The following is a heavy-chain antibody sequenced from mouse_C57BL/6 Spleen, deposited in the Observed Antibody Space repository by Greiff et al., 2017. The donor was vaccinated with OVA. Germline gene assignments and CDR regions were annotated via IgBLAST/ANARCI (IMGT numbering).Heavy chain of an antibody. CDR2: FHPYNDDT. CDR3: ARGYYSNHEGNWYFDV. CDR1: GYTFTTYP. J-gene: IGHJ1*03. V-gene: IGHV1-47*01. Sequence: QVQLKESGAELVKPGASVKMPCKASGYTFTTYPIEWMKQNHGKSLEWIGNFHPYNDDTKYNEKFKGKATLTVEKSSSTVYLELSRLTSDDSAVYYCARGYYSNHEGNWYFDVWGTGTTVTVSS. D-gene: IGHD2-5*01.